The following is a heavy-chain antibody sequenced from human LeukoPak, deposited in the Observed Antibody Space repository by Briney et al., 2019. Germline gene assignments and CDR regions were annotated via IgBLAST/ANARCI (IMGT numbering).Heavy chain of an antibody. Sequence: PGGSLRLSCAASGFTFSSYAMSWVRQAPGKGLEWVSAISGSGGSTYYADSVKGRFTISRDNSKNTLYLQMNSLRAGDTAVYYCANTEDPEYFQHWGQGTLVTVSS. CDR3: ANTEDPEYFQH. CDR1: GFTFSSYA. J-gene: IGHJ1*01. V-gene: IGHV3-23*01. D-gene: IGHD4-17*01. CDR2: ISGSGGST.